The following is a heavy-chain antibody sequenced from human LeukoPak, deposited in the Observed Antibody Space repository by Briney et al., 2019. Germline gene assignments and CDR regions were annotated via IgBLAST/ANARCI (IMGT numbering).Heavy chain of an antibody. V-gene: IGHV3-30-3*01. Sequence: QSGGSLRLSCEGSAFIFSGHWMNWVRQTPGKGLEWVAVMSYDGTNKYYADSVKGRFTISRDNSKNTLYLQMNNLRAQDTAVYYCARAGGITMIREVKVLNAFDIWGQGTMVSVSS. D-gene: IGHD3-22*01. CDR2: MSYDGTNK. J-gene: IGHJ3*02. CDR1: AFIFSGHW. CDR3: ARAGGITMIREVKVLNAFDI.